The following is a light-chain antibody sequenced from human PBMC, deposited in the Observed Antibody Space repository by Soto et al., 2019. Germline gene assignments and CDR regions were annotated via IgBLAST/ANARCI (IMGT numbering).Light chain of an antibody. CDR2: RNN. Sequence: QSALTQPPSASGTPGQRVTISCSGSSSDIGRNTVNWYQQLPETAPKLLIYRNNQRPSGVPDRFSGSKSGTSASLAISGLQSEDEADYYCAVWDDSLNGYVFGTGTKVT. CDR1: SSDIGRNT. J-gene: IGLJ1*01. CDR3: AVWDDSLNGYV. V-gene: IGLV1-44*01.